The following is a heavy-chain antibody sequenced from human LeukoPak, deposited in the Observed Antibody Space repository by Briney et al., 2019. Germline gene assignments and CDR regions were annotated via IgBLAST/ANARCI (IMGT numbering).Heavy chain of an antibody. Sequence: ASVKVSRKASGYTFTGYYMHWVRQAPGQGLEWMGWINPNSSGTNYAQKFQGRVTMTRDTSISTAYMELSRLRSEDTAVYYCARGSMLAFDIWGQGTMVTVSS. CDR3: ARGSMLAFDI. V-gene: IGHV1-2*02. D-gene: IGHD2-8*01. CDR2: INPNSSGT. J-gene: IGHJ3*02. CDR1: GYTFTGYY.